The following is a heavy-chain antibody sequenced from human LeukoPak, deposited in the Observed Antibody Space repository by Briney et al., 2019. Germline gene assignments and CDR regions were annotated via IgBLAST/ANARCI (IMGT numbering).Heavy chain of an antibody. D-gene: IGHD2-2*01. CDR1: GFTFSSDE. J-gene: IGHJ6*04. CDR2: ISSSGSTI. Sequence: PGGSLRLSCAASGFTFSSDEMNWVRQAPGKGLEWVSYISSSGSTIYYADSVKGRFTISRDNAKNSLYLQMNSLRAEDTAVYYCARDSGQLLFGYYYYYGMDVWGKGTTVTVSS. V-gene: IGHV3-48*03. CDR3: ARDSGQLLFGYYYYYGMDV.